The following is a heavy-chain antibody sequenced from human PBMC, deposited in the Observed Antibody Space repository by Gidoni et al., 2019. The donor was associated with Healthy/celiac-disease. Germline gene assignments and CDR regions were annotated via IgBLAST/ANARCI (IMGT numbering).Heavy chain of an antibody. CDR1: GGSISRGSYY. CDR2: IYTSGST. Sequence: SVPGLVKPSQTLSLTCTVSGGSISRGSYYWSWIRQPAGKGLEWIGRIYTSGSTNYNPSLKSRVTISVDTSKNQFSLKLSSVTAADTAVYYCARDSKEGYNSWFDYWGQGTLVTVSS. J-gene: IGHJ4*02. CDR3: ARDSKEGYNSWFDY. D-gene: IGHD1-1*01. V-gene: IGHV4-61*02.